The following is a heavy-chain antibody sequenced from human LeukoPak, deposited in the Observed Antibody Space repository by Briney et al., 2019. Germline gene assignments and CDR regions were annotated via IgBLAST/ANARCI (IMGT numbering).Heavy chain of an antibody. V-gene: IGHV3-21*01. CDR3: ARDGDTVLTRGYYYYMDV. J-gene: IGHJ6*03. CDR2: ISTSSSYV. Sequence: GGSLRLSCAASGFTFSTYSMNWVRQAPGKGLEWVSSISTSSSYVYYADSVKGRFTISRDNAKKSLYLQMNSLRAEDTAVYYCARDGDTVLTRGYYYYMDVWGKGTTVTVSS. D-gene: IGHD4-23*01. CDR1: GFTFSTYS.